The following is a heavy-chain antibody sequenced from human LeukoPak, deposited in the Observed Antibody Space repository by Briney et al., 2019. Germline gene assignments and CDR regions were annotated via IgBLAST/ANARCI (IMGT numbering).Heavy chain of an antibody. D-gene: IGHD1-7*01. Sequence: PGGSLRLSCAASGFTFSSYAMSWVRQAPGKGLEWVSAISSSGGSTYYADSVKGRFTISRDNSKDTLYLQMNSLRAEDTAVYYCAKDSNWNWVDYFDYWGQGTLVTVSS. CDR1: GFTFSSYA. CDR3: AKDSNWNWVDYFDY. J-gene: IGHJ4*02. CDR2: ISSSGGST. V-gene: IGHV3-23*01.